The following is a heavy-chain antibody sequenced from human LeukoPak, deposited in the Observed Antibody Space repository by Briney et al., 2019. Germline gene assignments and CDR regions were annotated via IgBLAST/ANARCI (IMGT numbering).Heavy chain of an antibody. CDR1: GGTFSSYA. V-gene: IGHV1-69*05. CDR2: IIPIFGTA. CDR3: ARVTHLYYFDY. J-gene: IGHJ4*02. D-gene: IGHD4-23*01. Sequence: ASVKVSCKASGGTFSSYAISWVRQAPGQGLEWMGRIIPIFGTANYAQKFQGRVTITTDESTSTAYMELSSLRSEDTALYYCARVTHLYYFDYCGQGTLVTVSS.